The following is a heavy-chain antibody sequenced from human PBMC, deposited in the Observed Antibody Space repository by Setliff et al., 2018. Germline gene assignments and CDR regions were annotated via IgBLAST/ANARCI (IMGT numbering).Heavy chain of an antibody. V-gene: IGHV4-61*09. D-gene: IGHD3-3*01. CDR2: FHTGGST. CDR3: ARAGPIVTFFRVLVISWWDP. J-gene: IGHJ5*02. CDR1: GDSISSGSYY. Sequence: PSETLSLTCTVSGDSISSGSYYWTWIRQPAGKGLEWIGHFHTGGSTNYNRSLRSRVSISVDTSKNQFSLKLSSVTAADTATYYCARAGPIVTFFRVLVISWWDPWGQGSLVTVSS.